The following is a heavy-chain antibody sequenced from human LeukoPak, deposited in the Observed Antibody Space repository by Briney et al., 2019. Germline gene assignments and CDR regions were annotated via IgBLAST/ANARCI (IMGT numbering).Heavy chain of an antibody. V-gene: IGHV1-46*01. J-gene: IGHJ4*02. CDR1: GYTFTSYY. D-gene: IGHD5-12*01. CDR3: ARDPGLHYFDY. CDR2: INPSGGST. Sequence: ASVKVSCKASGYTFTSYYMHWVRQAPGQGLEWMGIINPSGGSTSYAQKFQGRVTMTRDMSTSTVYMELSSLRSEDTAVYYCARDPGLHYFDYWGQGTLVTVSS.